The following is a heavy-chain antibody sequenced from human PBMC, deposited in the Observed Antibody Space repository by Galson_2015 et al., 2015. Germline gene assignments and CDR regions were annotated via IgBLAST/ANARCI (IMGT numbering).Heavy chain of an antibody. CDR2: ISTYNGNT. D-gene: IGHD3-10*01. Sequence: SVKVSCKASGYTFTSYGLSWVRQAPGQGLEWMGWISTYNGNTNYAQKLQGRVTMTTDTSTTTAYMELRGLRSDDTAVYYCAIYDSGSYTRFNYWGQGTLVTVSS. CDR3: AIYDSGSYTRFNY. J-gene: IGHJ4*02. CDR1: GYTFTSYG. V-gene: IGHV1-18*01.